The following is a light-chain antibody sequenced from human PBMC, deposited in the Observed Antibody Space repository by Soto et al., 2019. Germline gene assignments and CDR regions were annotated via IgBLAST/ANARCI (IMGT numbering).Light chain of an antibody. CDR3: SSYAGTYTLYF. J-gene: IGLJ1*01. Sequence: QSVLTQPPSASGSPGQSVTISCTGTSSDVGAYNYVSWYQQHPGKAPKLMIYEVSKRPSGVPDRFSGSKSGNTASLTVSGLQDEDEADYYCSSYAGTYTLYFFGTGTKVTVL. CDR2: EVS. V-gene: IGLV2-8*01. CDR1: SSDVGAYNY.